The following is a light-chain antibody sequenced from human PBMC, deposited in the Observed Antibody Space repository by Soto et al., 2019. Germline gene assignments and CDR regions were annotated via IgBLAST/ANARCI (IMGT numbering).Light chain of an antibody. J-gene: IGKJ1*01. V-gene: IGKV1-39*01. CDR1: QSISTY. CDR3: QQSYSTSWT. Sequence: DIQMTQSPSSLSASVGDRVTITCRASQSISTYLNWYQHKPGKAPKLLIYAASSLQSGVPSRFSGSGSGTDFTLTISSLQPEDSATYYCQQSYSTSWTFGQGTKVEIK. CDR2: AAS.